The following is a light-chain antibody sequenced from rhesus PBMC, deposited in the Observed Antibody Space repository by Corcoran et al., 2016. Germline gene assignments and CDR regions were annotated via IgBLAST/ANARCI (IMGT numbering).Light chain of an antibody. Sequence: DIQMTQSPSSLSASVGDRVTITCRASENVNNYLHWYQQKPGKAPKHLIYKASTLESGVPSRFSGSGSGTDCTITSSSLQPEDFASYYCQHSYGTPFTFGPGTKLDIK. V-gene: IGKV1-74*01. CDR3: QHSYGTPFT. CDR2: KAS. J-gene: IGKJ3*01. CDR1: ENVNNY.